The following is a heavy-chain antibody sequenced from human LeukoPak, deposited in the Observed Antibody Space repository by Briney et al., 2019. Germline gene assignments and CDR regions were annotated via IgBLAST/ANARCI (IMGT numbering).Heavy chain of an antibody. CDR2: IYPGDSDT. V-gene: IGHV5-51*01. CDR1: GYGFTIYW. CDR3: ARGNYDFWSAFAH. J-gene: IGHJ4*02. Sequence: GESLKISCKGSGYGFTIYWIGWVRQMPGKGLEWMGIIYPGDSDTRYSPSFQGQVTISADKSISTAYLQWSSLKASATAMYYCARGNYDFWSAFAHWGQGTLVTVSS. D-gene: IGHD3-3*01.